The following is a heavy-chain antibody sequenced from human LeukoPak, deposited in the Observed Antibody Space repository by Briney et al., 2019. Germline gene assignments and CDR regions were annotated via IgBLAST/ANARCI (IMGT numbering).Heavy chain of an antibody. D-gene: IGHD3-3*01. V-gene: IGHV3-23*01. CDR1: GFTFSSYA. CDR2: ISGSGGST. CDR3: VRESDFWSGPGIGRPLDV. J-gene: IGHJ6*04. Sequence: GGSLRLSCAASGFTFSSYAMSWVRQAPGKGLEWVSAISGSGGSTYYADSVKGRFTISRDNAKKSVSLQMDGLRVEDTAVYYSVRESDFWSGPGIGRPLDVWGNGTTVTVSS.